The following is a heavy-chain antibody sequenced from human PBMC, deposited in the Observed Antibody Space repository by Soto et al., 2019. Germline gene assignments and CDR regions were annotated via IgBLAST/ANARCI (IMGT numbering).Heavy chain of an antibody. CDR3: ARDSSRCGLNWFDP. J-gene: IGHJ5*02. D-gene: IGHD6-13*01. V-gene: IGHV4-4*02. Sequence: SETLSLTCAVSGGSLSSSNCWSCVRQPPGKGLEWIGEIYHSGSTNYNPSLKSRVTISVDKSKNQFSLKLSSVTAADTAVYYCARDSSRCGLNWFDPWGKGTLDTVSS. CDR2: IYHSGST. CDR1: GGSLSSSNC.